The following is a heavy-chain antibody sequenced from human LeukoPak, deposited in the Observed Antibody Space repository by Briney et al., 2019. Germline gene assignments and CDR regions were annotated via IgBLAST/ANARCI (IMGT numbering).Heavy chain of an antibody. J-gene: IGHJ6*03. Sequence: GASVKVSCKASGGTFSSYAISWVRQAPGQGLEWMGGIIPIFGTANYAQKFQGRVTITADESTSTAYMELSSLRSEDTAVYYCASGGFGELPYYYYMDVWGKGTTVTISS. D-gene: IGHD3-10*01. V-gene: IGHV1-69*13. CDR3: ASGGFGELPYYYYMDV. CDR2: IIPIFGTA. CDR1: GGTFSSYA.